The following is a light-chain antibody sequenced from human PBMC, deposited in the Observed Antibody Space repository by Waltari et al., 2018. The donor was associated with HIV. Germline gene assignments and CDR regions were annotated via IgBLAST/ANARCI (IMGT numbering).Light chain of an antibody. J-gene: IGKJ1*01. V-gene: IGKV1-39*01. CDR1: QTISKF. CDR2: SAS. CDR3: QQTHSAPWT. Sequence: DIQMTQFQSSLSASVGDRVTVSCRANQTISKFLNWYQHKAGEAPNLLISSASNLHGGVPSRFGGGGSGTDFALTITTLQPEDFAVYYCQQTHSAPWTFGQGT.